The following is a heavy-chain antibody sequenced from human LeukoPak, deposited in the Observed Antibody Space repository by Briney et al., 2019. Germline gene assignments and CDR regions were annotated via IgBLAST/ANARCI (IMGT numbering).Heavy chain of an antibody. Sequence: SETLSLTCTVSGGSISSYYWSWVRQPAGKGLGWIGRIYASGNTNYNPFLKGRVTMTVDTSKNQFSLNLSSVTAADTAVYYCARGRGSSWYYFDSWGQGTLVTVSS. CDR2: IYASGNT. CDR1: GGSISSYY. D-gene: IGHD6-13*01. V-gene: IGHV4-4*07. J-gene: IGHJ4*02. CDR3: ARGRGSSWYYFDS.